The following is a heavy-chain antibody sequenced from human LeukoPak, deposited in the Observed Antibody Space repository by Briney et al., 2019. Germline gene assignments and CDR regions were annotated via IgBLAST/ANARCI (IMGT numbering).Heavy chain of an antibody. D-gene: IGHD1-7*01. CDR3: ARLYGNYQNYFDY. CDR2: IDYSGST. J-gene: IGHJ4*02. V-gene: IGHV4-39*07. Sequence: SETLSLTCTVSGGSISSGTYYWGWIRQTPGRGLEWIASIDYSGSTYYNPSLKSRVTISVDTSKNQFSLKLRSVTAADTAVYYCARLYGNYQNYFDYWGQGTLVTVSS. CDR1: GGSISSGTYY.